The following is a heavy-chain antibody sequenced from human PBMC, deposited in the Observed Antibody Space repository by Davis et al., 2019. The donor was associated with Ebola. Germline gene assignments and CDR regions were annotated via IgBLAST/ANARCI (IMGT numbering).Heavy chain of an antibody. CDR1: GYSFTSYW. CDR2: IDPSDSYT. J-gene: IGHJ2*01. CDR3: ARVGGYYGDYWYFDL. D-gene: IGHD3-22*01. Sequence: PGGSLRPSCQASGYSFTSYWIGWVRQMPGKGLEWMGRIDPSDSYTNYSPSFQGHVTISADKSISTAYLQWSSLKASDTVMYYCARVGGYYGDYWYFDLWGRGTLVTVSS. V-gene: IGHV5-10-1*01.